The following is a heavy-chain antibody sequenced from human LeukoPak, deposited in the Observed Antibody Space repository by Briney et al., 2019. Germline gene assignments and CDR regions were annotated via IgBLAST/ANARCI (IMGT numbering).Heavy chain of an antibody. D-gene: IGHD4-17*01. CDR2: IIHGARTTGKT. CDR3: ARGGDYGDLRYFDY. CDR1: GGSMSNYY. V-gene: IGHV4-59*01. Sequence: SETLSLTCSVSGGSMSNYYWNWIRQPPGKGLEWIGSIIHGARTTGKTNYNPSLESRVKISIDTSRTQFSLKLNSVTAADTAVYYCARGGDYGDLRYFDYWGQGTLVTVSS. J-gene: IGHJ4*02.